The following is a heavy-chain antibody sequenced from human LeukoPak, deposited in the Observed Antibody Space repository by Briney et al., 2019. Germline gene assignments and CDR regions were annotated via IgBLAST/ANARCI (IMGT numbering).Heavy chain of an antibody. CDR1: GYTFTSYD. D-gene: IGHD4-11*01. V-gene: IGHV1-8*01. Sequence: ASVKVSCEASGYTFTSYDINWVRQATGQGLEWMGWMNPNSGNTGYAQKFQGRVTMTRNTSISTAYMELSSLRSEDTALYYCARGNDYTKKLDYWGQGTLVTVSS. CDR2: MNPNSGNT. J-gene: IGHJ4*02. CDR3: ARGNDYTKKLDY.